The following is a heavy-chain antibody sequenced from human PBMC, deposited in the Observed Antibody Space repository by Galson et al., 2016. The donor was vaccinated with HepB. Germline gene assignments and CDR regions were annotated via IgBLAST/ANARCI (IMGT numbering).Heavy chain of an antibody. D-gene: IGHD2-2*01. CDR2: ISSSSSTI. CDR1: GFTFSSYS. V-gene: IGHV3-48*02. Sequence: SGAEVKKPGESLRLSCAASGFTFSSYSMNWVRQAPGKGLEWVSYISSSSSTIYYADSVKGRFTISRDNAKNSVYLQMNSLRDEDTAVYYWARDCSSISCYLEVGYYYYMDVWGKGTTVTVSS. CDR3: ARDCSSISCYLEVGYYYYMDV. J-gene: IGHJ6*03.